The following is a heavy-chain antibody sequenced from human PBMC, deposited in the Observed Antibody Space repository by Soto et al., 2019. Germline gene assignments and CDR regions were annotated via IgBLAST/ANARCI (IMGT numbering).Heavy chain of an antibody. V-gene: IGHV3-13*01. CDR2: IGTAGDT. J-gene: IGHJ6*02. CDR3: ARVSYDSSGYYYYYYGMDV. Sequence: EVQLVESGGGLVQPGGSLRLSCAASGFTFSSYAMHWVRQATGKGLEWVSAIGTAGDTYYPGSVKGRFTISRENAKNSLYLQMNSLRAEDTAVYYCARVSYDSSGYYYYYYGMDVWGQGTTVTVSS. CDR1: GFTFSSYA. D-gene: IGHD3-22*01.